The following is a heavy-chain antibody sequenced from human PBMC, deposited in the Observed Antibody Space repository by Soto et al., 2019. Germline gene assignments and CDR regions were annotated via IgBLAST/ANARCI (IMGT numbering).Heavy chain of an antibody. J-gene: IGHJ3*02. Sequence: SETLSLTCAVSGGSISSSNWWSWVRQPPGKGLEWIGEIYHGGSTNYNPSLKSRVTISVDKSKNQFSLKLSSVTAADTAVYYCASTGSITVGAFDIWGQGTMVTVSS. CDR2: IYHGGST. CDR1: GGSISSSNW. CDR3: ASTGSITVGAFDI. V-gene: IGHV4-4*02. D-gene: IGHD2-2*01.